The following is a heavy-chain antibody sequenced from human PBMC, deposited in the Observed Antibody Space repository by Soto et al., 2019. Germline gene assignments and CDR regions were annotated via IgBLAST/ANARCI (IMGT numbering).Heavy chain of an antibody. CDR3: ARVGPYYDFWSAHYGMDV. Sequence: SETLSLTCAVSGGSISSGGYSWSWIRQPPGKGLEWIGYIYHSGSTYYNPSLKSRVTISVDRSKNQFSLKLSSVTAADTAVYYCARVGPYYDFWSAHYGMDVWGQGTTVTVSS. V-gene: IGHV4-30-2*01. D-gene: IGHD3-3*01. J-gene: IGHJ6*02. CDR2: IYHSGST. CDR1: GGSISSGGYS.